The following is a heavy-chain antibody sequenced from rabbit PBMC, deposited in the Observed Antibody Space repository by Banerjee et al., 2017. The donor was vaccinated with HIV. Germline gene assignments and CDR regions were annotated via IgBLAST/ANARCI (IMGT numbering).Heavy chain of an antibody. Sequence: QEQLVESGGGLVQPEGSLTHTCTASGFSFSSAYDMCWVRQAPGKGLEWIACIYTGHANTYYASWAKGRFTISKTSSTVDLKMTSLTAADTATYFCARGPYATYDDTGLDLWGPGTLVTVS. J-gene: IGHJ4*01. CDR3: ARGPYATYDDTGLDL. CDR1: GFSFSSAYD. D-gene: IGHD6-1*01. CDR2: IYTGHANT. V-gene: IGHV1S45*01.